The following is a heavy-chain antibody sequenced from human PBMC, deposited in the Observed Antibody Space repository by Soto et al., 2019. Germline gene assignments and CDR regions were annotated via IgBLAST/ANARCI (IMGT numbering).Heavy chain of an antibody. J-gene: IGHJ3*02. CDR1: GGSISSGGYS. V-gene: IGHV4-30-2*01. CDR2: IYHSGST. CDR3: ARGYSSGWTDAFDI. Sequence: SETLSLTCAVSGGSISSGGYSWSWIRQPPGKGLEWIGYIYHSGSTYYNPSLKSRVTISVDRSKNQFSLKLSSVTAADTAVYYCARGYSSGWTDAFDIWGQGTMVTVSS. D-gene: IGHD6-19*01.